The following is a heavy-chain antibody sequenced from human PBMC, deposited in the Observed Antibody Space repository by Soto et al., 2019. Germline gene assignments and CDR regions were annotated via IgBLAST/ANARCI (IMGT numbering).Heavy chain of an antibody. J-gene: IGHJ4*02. CDR1: GVTFSSYA. CDR2: IIPIFGTA. V-gene: IGHV1-69*01. CDR3: ASPQSQVAATGFDY. D-gene: IGHD2-15*01. Sequence: QVQLVQYGAVVKKPGSSVKFSCKAFGVTFSSYAISWVRQAPGQGLEWMGGIIPIFGTANYAQKFQGRVTITADESTSTAYMELSSLISEDTAVYYCASPQSQVAATGFDYWGQGTLVTVSS.